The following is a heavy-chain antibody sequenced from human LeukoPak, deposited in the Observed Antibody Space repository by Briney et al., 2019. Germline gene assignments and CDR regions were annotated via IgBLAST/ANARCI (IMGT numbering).Heavy chain of an antibody. CDR2: MNPNSGNT. D-gene: IGHD3-3*01. V-gene: IGHV1-8*01. Sequence: ASVKVSCKASGYTFTSYDINWVRQATGQGLAWMGWMNPNSGNTGYAQKFQGRVTMTRNTSISTAYMELSSLRSEDTAVYYCARDLTIFGGPKGGYWGQGTLVTVSS. CDR1: GYTFTSYD. J-gene: IGHJ4*02. CDR3: ARDLTIFGGPKGGY.